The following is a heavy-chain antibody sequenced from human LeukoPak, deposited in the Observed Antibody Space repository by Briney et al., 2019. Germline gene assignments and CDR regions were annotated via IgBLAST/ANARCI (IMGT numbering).Heavy chain of an antibody. CDR2: INPNDGDT. J-gene: IGHJ4*02. V-gene: IGHV1-2*02. CDR1: GYTFTDYY. D-gene: IGHD2-2*01. CDR3: ARANFLYCSSTSCLFDY. Sequence: ASVKVSCKASGYTFTDYYMHWARQAPGQGFEWMGWINPNDGDTYYAQKFQGRVTMTRDTSISTAHMEVSRLRSDDTAVYYCARANFLYCSSTSCLFDYWGQGTLVTVSS.